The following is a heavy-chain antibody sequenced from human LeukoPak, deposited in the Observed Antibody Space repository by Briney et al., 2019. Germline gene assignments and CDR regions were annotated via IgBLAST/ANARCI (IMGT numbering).Heavy chain of an antibody. Sequence: GGSLRLSCAASGFTFSSYEMNWVRQAPGKGLEWVSYISSSGSTIYYADSVKGRFTTSRDNAKNSLYLQMNSLRAEDTAVYYCARDEYGDYPFDPWGQGTLVTVSS. V-gene: IGHV3-48*03. J-gene: IGHJ5*02. D-gene: IGHD4-17*01. CDR2: ISSSGSTI. CDR3: ARDEYGDYPFDP. CDR1: GFTFSSYE.